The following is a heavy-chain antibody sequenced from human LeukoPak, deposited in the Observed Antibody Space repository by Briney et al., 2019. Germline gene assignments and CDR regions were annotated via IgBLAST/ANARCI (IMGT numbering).Heavy chain of an antibody. V-gene: IGHV4-59*01. Sequence: SETLSLTCTVSGGTISSYCWSWIRQPPGKDLEWIGYIYYSGSPNYNPSLKSRVTISVDTSKNQFSLKLSSVTAADTAVYYCARVYISDYYYYGMDVWGQGTTVTVSS. CDR3: ARVYISDYYYYGMDV. D-gene: IGHD5-12*01. CDR1: GGTISSYC. J-gene: IGHJ6*02. CDR2: IYYSGSP.